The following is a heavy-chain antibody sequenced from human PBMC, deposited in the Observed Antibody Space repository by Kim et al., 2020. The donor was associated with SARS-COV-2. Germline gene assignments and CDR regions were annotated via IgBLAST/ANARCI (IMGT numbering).Heavy chain of an antibody. CDR3: AKEEGSGYSSGWTYDYYGMDV. CDR1: GFTFSSYG. CDR2: ISYDGSNK. V-gene: IGHV3-30*18. J-gene: IGHJ6*02. D-gene: IGHD6-19*01. Sequence: GGSLRLSCAASGFTFSSYGMHWVRQAPGKGLEWVAVISYDGSNKYYADSVKGRFTISRDSSKNTLYLQMNSLRAEDTAVYYCAKEEGSGYSSGWTYDYYGMDVWGQGTTVTVSS.